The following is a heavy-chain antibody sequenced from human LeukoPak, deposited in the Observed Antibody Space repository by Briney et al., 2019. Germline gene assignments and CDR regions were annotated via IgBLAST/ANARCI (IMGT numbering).Heavy chain of an antibody. CDR3: ARDLYYDSSGHYRRAGYYYYYMDV. V-gene: IGHV1-69*13. Sequence: GASVKVSCKASGGTFSSYAISWVRQAPGQGLEWMGGIIPIFGTANYAQKFQGRVTITADESTSTAYMELSSLRSEDTAVYYCARDLYYDSSGHYRRAGYYYYYMDVWGKGTTVTISS. D-gene: IGHD3-22*01. CDR1: GGTFSSYA. J-gene: IGHJ6*03. CDR2: IIPIFGTA.